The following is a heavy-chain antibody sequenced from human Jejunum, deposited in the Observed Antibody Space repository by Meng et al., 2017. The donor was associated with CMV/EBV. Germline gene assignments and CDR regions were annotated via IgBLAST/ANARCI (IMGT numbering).Heavy chain of an antibody. Sequence: QVQLQESGPGPVKPSQTLSLTRAISGDSVSSNSAAWNWIRQSPSRGLEWLGRTYYRSKYYNDYALSVKSRITINPDTSKNQFSLQLNSVTPEDTAIYYCARDWGDVRGGFDFWGQGTLVTVSS. CDR1: GDSVSSNSAA. D-gene: IGHD3-10*02. CDR2: TYYRSKYYN. J-gene: IGHJ4*02. CDR3: ARDWGDVRGGFDF. V-gene: IGHV6-1*01.